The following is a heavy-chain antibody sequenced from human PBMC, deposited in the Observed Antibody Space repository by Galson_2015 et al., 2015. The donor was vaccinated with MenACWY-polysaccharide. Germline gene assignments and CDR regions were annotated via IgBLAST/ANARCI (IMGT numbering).Heavy chain of an antibody. CDR2: IYYNGGTS. V-gene: IGHV4-39*01. Sequence: SETLSLTCTVSGGSITGSSYYWAWIRQRPGKGLEWIGTIYYNGGTSYYNPSLKSRVTMSVDVPKNQFSLRLRSVTAADSAVYFCARPEGRYFSSGSFFDFWGQGALFTVSS. CDR1: GGSITGSSYY. J-gene: IGHJ4*02. D-gene: IGHD3-10*01. CDR3: ARPEGRYFSSGSFFDF.